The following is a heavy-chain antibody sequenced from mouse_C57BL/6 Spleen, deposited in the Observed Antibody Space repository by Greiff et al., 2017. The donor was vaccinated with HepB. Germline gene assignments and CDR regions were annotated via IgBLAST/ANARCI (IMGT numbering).Heavy chain of an antibody. CDR2: IYPGSGST. J-gene: IGHJ1*03. V-gene: IGHV1-55*01. Sequence: QVQLQQPGAELVKPGASVKMSCKASGYTFTSYWITWVKQRPGQGLEWIGDIYPGSGSTNYNEKFKSKATLTVDTSSSTAYMQLSSLTSEDSAVYYCARIPYGSRDLWYFDVWGTGTTVTVSS. CDR3: ARIPYGSRDLWYFDV. D-gene: IGHD1-1*01. CDR1: GYTFTSYW.